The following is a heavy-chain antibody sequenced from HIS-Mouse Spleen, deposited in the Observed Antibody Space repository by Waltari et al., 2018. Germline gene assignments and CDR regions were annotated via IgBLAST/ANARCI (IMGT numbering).Heavy chain of an antibody. J-gene: IGHJ4*02. D-gene: IGHD1-26*01. CDR3: ARATYSGSYYYFDY. V-gene: IGHV4-59*01. CDR2: IYYSGST. Sequence: QVQLQESGPGLVKPSETLSLTCTVSGGSISSYYWSWIRQPPGKGLEWIGYIYYSGSTNYNPSLKSRVTISVDTSKNQFSLKLSSVTAADTAVYYCARATYSGSYYYFDYWGQGTLVTVSS. CDR1: GGSISSYY.